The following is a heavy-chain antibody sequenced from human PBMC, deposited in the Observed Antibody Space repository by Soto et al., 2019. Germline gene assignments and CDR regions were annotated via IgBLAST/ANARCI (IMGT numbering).Heavy chain of an antibody. D-gene: IGHD4-17*01. Sequence: GGSLRLSCAASGFTFSSYSMNWVRQAPGKGLEWVSSISSSSSYIYYADSVKGRFTISRDNAKNSLYLQMNSLRAEDTAVYYCARVSVSDYGDLGSTYYYYYYMDVWGKGTTVTVSS. J-gene: IGHJ6*03. CDR1: GFTFSSYS. CDR2: ISSSSSYI. V-gene: IGHV3-21*01. CDR3: ARVSVSDYGDLGSTYYYYYYMDV.